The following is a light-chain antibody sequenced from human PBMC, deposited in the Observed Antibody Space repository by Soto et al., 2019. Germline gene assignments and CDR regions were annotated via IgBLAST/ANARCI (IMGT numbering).Light chain of an antibody. V-gene: IGLV3-1*01. CDR1: KLGDKY. J-gene: IGLJ2*01. CDR3: HSYDISLSGRGV. CDR2: QDS. Sequence: SYELTQPPSVSVSPGQTASITCSGDKLGDKYACWYQQKPGQSPVLVIYQDSKRPSGIPERFSGSKSGTSASLAITGLQADDEADYYCHSYDISLSGRGVFGGGTKLTVL.